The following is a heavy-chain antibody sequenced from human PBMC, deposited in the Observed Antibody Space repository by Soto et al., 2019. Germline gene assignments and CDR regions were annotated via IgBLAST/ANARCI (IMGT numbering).Heavy chain of an antibody. Sequence: PSETLSLTCTVSGGFVSNGGYFWSWVRQRPGKGLEWIGNMYYTGNAYYNPSLKGRVTISLDTSTKKFSLRLSSVTVADTAVYYCARGSLELYDSSGLFVGPFDIWGLGTLVTVS. J-gene: IGHJ3*02. V-gene: IGHV4-31*03. D-gene: IGHD3-22*01. CDR3: ARGSLELYDSSGLFVGPFDI. CDR2: MYYTGNA. CDR1: GGFVSNGGYF.